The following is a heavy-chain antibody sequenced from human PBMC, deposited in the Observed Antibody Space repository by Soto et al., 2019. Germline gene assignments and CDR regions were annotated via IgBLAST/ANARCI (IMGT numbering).Heavy chain of an antibody. V-gene: IGHV4-59*01. Sequence: SETLSLTCTVSGGSISSYYWSWIRQPPGKGLEWIGYIYYSGSTNYNPSLKSRVTISVDTSKNQFSLKLSSVTAADTAVYYCARGRTGTLDYWGQGTLVTVSS. J-gene: IGHJ4*02. CDR1: GGSISSYY. CDR2: IYYSGST. CDR3: ARGRTGTLDY. D-gene: IGHD1-1*01.